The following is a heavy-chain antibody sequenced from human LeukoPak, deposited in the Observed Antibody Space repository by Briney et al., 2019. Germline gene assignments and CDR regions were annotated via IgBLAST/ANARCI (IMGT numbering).Heavy chain of an antibody. CDR3: ARAYSSSWMYYFDY. D-gene: IGHD6-13*01. CDR1: GFTFSSYW. Sequence: GGSLRLSCAASGFTFSSYWMSWVRQAPGKGLEWAANIKQDGSEKYYVDSVKGRFTISRDNAKNSLYLQMNSLRAEDTAVYYCARAYSSSWMYYFDYWGQGTLVTVSS. J-gene: IGHJ4*02. V-gene: IGHV3-7*04. CDR2: IKQDGSEK.